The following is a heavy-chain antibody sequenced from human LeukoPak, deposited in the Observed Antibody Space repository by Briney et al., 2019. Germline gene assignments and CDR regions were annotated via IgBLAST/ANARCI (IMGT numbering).Heavy chain of an antibody. Sequence: GGSLRLSCAASGFTFSSYAMSWVRQAPGKGLEWVSAISATGVYTYYADSVKGRFTISRDNSKNTLYLQMNSLRAEDTAVYYCAKDPRSGWYAEYFQHWGQGTLVTVSS. CDR3: AKDPRSGWYAEYFQH. CDR1: GFTFSSYA. J-gene: IGHJ1*01. D-gene: IGHD6-19*01. V-gene: IGHV3-23*01. CDR2: ISATGVYT.